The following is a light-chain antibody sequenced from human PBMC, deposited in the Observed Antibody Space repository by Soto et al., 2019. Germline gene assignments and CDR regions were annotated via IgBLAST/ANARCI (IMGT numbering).Light chain of an antibody. J-gene: IGKJ5*01. CDR1: PSVSSN. Sequence: IGLTQSPAALSLTPGERAALSCRASPSVSSNLAWYQQKPGQAPRLLIYGASTRATGVPARFSGSGSGTEFTLTISSLQSEDFVVCYCQQRGKWPRITSGQGRRLEIK. V-gene: IGKV3-15*01. CDR2: GAS. CDR3: QQRGKWPRIT.